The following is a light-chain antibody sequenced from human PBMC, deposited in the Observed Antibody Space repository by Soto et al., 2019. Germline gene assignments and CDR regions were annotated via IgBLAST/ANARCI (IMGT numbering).Light chain of an antibody. Sequence: EIVLTQSPGTLSLSPGERATFSCRASQSVSSNYLAWYQQKPGQAPRLLIYGASTRATDIPARFSGSGSGTEFTLTITGLQSEDFAVYYCQQYNGWPWTFGLGTKVDI. V-gene: IGKV3-15*01. J-gene: IGKJ1*01. CDR2: GAS. CDR1: QSVSSN. CDR3: QQYNGWPWT.